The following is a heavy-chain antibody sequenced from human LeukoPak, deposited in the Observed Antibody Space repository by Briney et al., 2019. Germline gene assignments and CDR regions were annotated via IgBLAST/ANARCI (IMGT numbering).Heavy chain of an antibody. CDR2: ISGYNGDT. CDR1: GYDFKTYA. D-gene: IGHD6-13*01. CDR3: ARGGGHSSSWRSFDL. J-gene: IGHJ4*02. V-gene: IGHV1-18*01. Sequence: ASVKVSCKSSGYDFKTYAVSWVRQAPGQGLEWMGWISGYNGDTDYAPNFQDRITMTTDTFTSTAYIELRSLSLDDTAVYYCARGGGHSSSWRSFDLWGQGTLVIVSS.